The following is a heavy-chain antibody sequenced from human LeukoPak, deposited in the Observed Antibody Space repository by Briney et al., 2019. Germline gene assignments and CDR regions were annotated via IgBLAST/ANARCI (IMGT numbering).Heavy chain of an antibody. D-gene: IGHD6-13*01. CDR2: ISSSSSYI. CDR3: ARMGAATGTGMDV. V-gene: IGHV3-21*01. CDR1: GFTFSSYS. J-gene: IGHJ6*02. Sequence: EGSLRLSCAASGFTFSSYSLNWVRQPPGKGLEWVSSISSSSSYIYYADSMRGRFTISRDNAKNSLYLQMNSLRAEDTAVYYCARMGAATGTGMDVWGQGTTVTVSS.